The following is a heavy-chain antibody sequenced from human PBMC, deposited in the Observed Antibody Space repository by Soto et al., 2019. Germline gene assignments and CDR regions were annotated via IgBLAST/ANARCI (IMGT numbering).Heavy chain of an antibody. CDR3: ASPSRAYGSGSYYLFVY. CDR2: INAGNGNT. J-gene: IGHJ4*02. Sequence: QVQLVQSGAEVKKPGASVKVSCKASGYTFTSYAMHWVRQAPGQRLEWMGWINAGNGNTKYSQKFQGRVTITRDASASTAYIELSSLRSEDTAVYYCASPSRAYGSGSYYLFVYWGQGTLVTVSS. CDR1: GYTFTSYA. V-gene: IGHV1-3*01. D-gene: IGHD3-10*01.